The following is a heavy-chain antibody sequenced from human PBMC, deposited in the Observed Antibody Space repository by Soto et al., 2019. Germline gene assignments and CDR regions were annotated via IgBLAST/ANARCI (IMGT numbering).Heavy chain of an antibody. V-gene: IGHV1-69*01. CDR3: ARDRSSGSYWGGHYYYGMDV. Sequence: QVQLVQSGAEVKKPGSSVKVSCKASGGTFSSYAISWVRQAPGQGLEWMGGIIPIFGTANYAQKFQGRVTITADESTSTAYMELSSLRSEDTAVYYCARDRSSGSYWGGHYYYGMDVWGQGTTVTVSS. D-gene: IGHD3-10*01. CDR2: IIPIFGTA. J-gene: IGHJ6*02. CDR1: GGTFSSYA.